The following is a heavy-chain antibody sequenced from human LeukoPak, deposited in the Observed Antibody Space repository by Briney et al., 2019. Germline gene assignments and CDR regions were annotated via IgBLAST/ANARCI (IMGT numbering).Heavy chain of an antibody. V-gene: IGHV1-2*02. CDR2: INPNSGGT. J-gene: IGHJ5*02. CDR3: ARDPGPPSWFDP. D-gene: IGHD1-14*01. Sequence: GASVKVSCKASGYTFTRYYMHWVRQAPGQGLEWMGWINPNSGGTNYAQKFQGRVTMTRDTSISTAYMELSRLRSHDTAVYYCARDPGPPSWFDPWGQGTLVTVSS. CDR1: GYTFTRYY.